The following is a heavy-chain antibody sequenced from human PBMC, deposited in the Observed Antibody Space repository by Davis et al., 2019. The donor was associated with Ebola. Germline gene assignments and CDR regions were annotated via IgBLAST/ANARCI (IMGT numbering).Heavy chain of an antibody. Sequence: GGSLRLSCAASGFTFSSYWMSWVRQAPGKGLEWVANIKQDGSEKYYVDSVKGRFTISRDNAKNSLYLQMNSLRAEDTAVYYCARDGAVAGMRWFDPWGQGTLVTASS. CDR1: GFTFSSYW. D-gene: IGHD6-19*01. CDR2: IKQDGSEK. CDR3: ARDGAVAGMRWFDP. J-gene: IGHJ5*02. V-gene: IGHV3-7*01.